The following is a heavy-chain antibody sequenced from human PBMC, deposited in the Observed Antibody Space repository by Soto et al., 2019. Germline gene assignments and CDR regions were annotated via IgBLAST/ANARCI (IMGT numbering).Heavy chain of an antibody. CDR1: GFTFSSYG. CDR2: ISGSGSNT. CDR3: AKDFPMVRGVHTLPI. Sequence: PGGSLRLSCAASGFTFSSYGMSWVRQAPGKGLEWVSAISGSGSNTYYADSVKGRFTISRDNSKNTLYLEMNSLRAEDTAVFYCAKDFPMVRGVHTLPIWGQGTTVTVSS. V-gene: IGHV3-23*01. D-gene: IGHD3-10*01. J-gene: IGHJ6*02.